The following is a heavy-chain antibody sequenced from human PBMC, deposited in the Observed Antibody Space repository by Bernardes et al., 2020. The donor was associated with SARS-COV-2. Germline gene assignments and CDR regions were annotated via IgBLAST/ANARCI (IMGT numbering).Heavy chain of an antibody. J-gene: IGHJ5*02. D-gene: IGHD3-3*01. CDR1: GYTLTELS. Sequence: ASVKVSCKVSGYTLTELSMPWVRQAPGKGLEWMGGFDPEDGETIYAQKFQGRVTMTEDTSTDTAYMELSSLRSEDTAVYYCATGPYDFWSGPNWFDPWGQGTLVTVSS. CDR2: FDPEDGET. CDR3: ATGPYDFWSGPNWFDP. V-gene: IGHV1-24*01.